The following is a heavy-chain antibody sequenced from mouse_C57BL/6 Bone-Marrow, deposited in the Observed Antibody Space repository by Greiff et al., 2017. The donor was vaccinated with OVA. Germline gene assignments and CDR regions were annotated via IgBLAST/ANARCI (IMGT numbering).Heavy chain of an antibody. J-gene: IGHJ3*01. CDR1: GFNIKNTY. CDR2: IDPANGNT. CDR3: AGGLAY. Sequence: VQLKQSVAELVRPGASVKLSCTASGFNIKNTYMPWVKQRPEQGLEWIGKIDPANGNTKYAPKFQGKATITTDTSSNTAYLQLSSLTSEDTGIYYCAGGLAYWGQGTLVTVSA. V-gene: IGHV14-3*01.